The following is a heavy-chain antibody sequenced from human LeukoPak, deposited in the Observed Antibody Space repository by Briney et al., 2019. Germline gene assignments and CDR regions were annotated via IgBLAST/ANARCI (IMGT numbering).Heavy chain of an antibody. J-gene: IGHJ4*02. Sequence: GGSLRLSCAASGFTFSSYEMNWVRQAPGKGLEWVSYISSSGSTIYYADSVKGRFTISRDNAKNSLYLQMNSLRAEDTAVYYCARDPDYGDYGVYWGQGTLVTVSS. D-gene: IGHD4-17*01. CDR1: GFTFSSYE. CDR3: ARDPDYGDYGVY. CDR2: ISSSGSTI. V-gene: IGHV3-48*03.